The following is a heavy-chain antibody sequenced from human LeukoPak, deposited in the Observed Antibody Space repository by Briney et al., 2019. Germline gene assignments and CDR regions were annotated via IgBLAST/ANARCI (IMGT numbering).Heavy chain of an antibody. Sequence: ASVKVSYKASGFTFNISAMQWVRQARGQRGEWIGWIVVGSGNTNYAQKFQERDTITRDMSTSTAYMELSSLRSEDTAVYYCAVASVATITNDFDYWGQGTLVTVSS. CDR2: IVVGSGNT. CDR3: AVASVATITNDFDY. D-gene: IGHD5-12*01. J-gene: IGHJ4*02. CDR1: GFTFNISA. V-gene: IGHV1-58*02.